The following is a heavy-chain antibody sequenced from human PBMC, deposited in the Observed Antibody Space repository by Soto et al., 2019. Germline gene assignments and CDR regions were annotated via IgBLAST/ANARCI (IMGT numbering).Heavy chain of an antibody. CDR2: IYSGGST. Sequence: EVQLVETGGGLIQPGGSLRLSCAASGFTVSSNYMSWVRQAPGKGLEWVSVIYSGGSTYYADSVKGRFTISRDISKNTLYLQMNSLRPGDTAVYYCARELFLERPPDTIAARLGMCVWGQGTTVTVSS. CDR3: ARELFLERPPDTIAARLGMCV. D-gene: IGHD6-6*01. CDR1: GFTVSSNY. J-gene: IGHJ6*02. V-gene: IGHV3-53*02.